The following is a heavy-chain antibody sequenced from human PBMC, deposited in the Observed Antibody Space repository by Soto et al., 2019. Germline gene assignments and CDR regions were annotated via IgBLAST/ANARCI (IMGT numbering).Heavy chain of an antibody. CDR3: ARDISAGTSLYYFDY. CDR2: IIPILRTP. D-gene: IGHD1-1*01. J-gene: IGHJ4*02. Sequence: QVQLVQSGGEVKKPGSSVRVSCTASGGPFSSYAINWVRQAPGQGLEWMGRIIPILRTPNYAQRFQGRVTITADESTSTAYMELSSLRSDDTAVYFCARDISAGTSLYYFDYWGQGTLVTVSS. V-gene: IGHV1-69*11. CDR1: GGPFSSYA.